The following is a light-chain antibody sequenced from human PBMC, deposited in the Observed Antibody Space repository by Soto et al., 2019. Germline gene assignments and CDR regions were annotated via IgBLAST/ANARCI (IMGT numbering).Light chain of an antibody. Sequence: QSALTQSPSASASLGASVKLTCTLSSGHSSYAIAWHQQQPEKGPRYLMKLNSDGSHSKGDGIPDRFSGSSSGAERYLTISSLQSEDEADYYCQTWGTGNWVFGGGTKLTVL. CDR2: LNSDGSH. V-gene: IGLV4-69*01. CDR3: QTWGTGNWV. CDR1: SGHSSYA. J-gene: IGLJ3*02.